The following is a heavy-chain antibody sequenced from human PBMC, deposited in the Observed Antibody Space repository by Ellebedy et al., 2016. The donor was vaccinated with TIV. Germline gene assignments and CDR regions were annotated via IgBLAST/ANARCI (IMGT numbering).Heavy chain of an antibody. Sequence: ASVKVSCKASGGTLSIFSISWVRQAPRQGLEWMGMINPSGGSAIYAPRLQGRATMTRDTSTSAVTMELTSLRSEDTAKYYCARMGGTYHYYFDHWGQGTLVTVSS. D-gene: IGHD1-26*01. CDR3: ARMGGTYHYYFDH. CDR1: GGTLSIFS. J-gene: IGHJ4*02. V-gene: IGHV1-46*01. CDR2: INPSGGSA.